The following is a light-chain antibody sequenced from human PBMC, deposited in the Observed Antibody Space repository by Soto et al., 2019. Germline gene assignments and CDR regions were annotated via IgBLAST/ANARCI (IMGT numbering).Light chain of an antibody. CDR1: QSISSW. CDR2: DAS. J-gene: IGKJ2*01. CDR3: QQYNSYPYT. Sequence: DIQMTQSPSTLSASVGHRVTITCRASQSISSWLAWYQQKPGKAPKLLIYDASSLERGVPSRFSGSGSGTEFPLTISSLQPDDFATYYCQQYNSYPYTFGQGTKLEIK. V-gene: IGKV1-5*01.